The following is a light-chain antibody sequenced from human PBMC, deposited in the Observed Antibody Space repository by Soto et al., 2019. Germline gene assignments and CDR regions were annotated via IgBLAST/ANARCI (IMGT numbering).Light chain of an antibody. CDR1: QSVSRW. J-gene: IGKJ1*01. Sequence: DIQMSQSPSTLSASVGDRVTITCRASQSVSRWLAWYQQKPGKVPTVLIYDVSTLQSGVPSRFSGGGSGTEFTLTITSLQPDDFATYYCQEYTTYSRTFGQGTKVEVK. CDR3: QEYTTYSRT. CDR2: DVS. V-gene: IGKV1-5*01.